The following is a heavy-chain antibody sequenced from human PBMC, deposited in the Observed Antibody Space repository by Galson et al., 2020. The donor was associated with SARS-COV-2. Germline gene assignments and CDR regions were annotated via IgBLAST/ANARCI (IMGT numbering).Heavy chain of an antibody. CDR1: GFTFSSYA. CDR3: ARDQGGFLDY. J-gene: IGHJ4*02. CDR2: ISYDGSNK. V-gene: IGHV3-30-3*01. D-gene: IGHD3-10*01. Sequence: GESLKISCAASGFTFSSYAIHWVRQAPGKGLEWVAVISYDGSNKYYADSVKGRFTISRDNSKNTLYLQMNSLRAEDTAVYYCARDQGGFLDYWGQGTLVTVSS.